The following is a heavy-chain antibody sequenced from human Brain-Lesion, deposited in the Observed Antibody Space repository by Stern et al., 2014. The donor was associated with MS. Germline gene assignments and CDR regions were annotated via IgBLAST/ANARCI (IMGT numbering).Heavy chain of an antibody. V-gene: IGHV1-2*02. J-gene: IGHJ6*02. CDR3: ARDQRGITIFGVVTDYYYLGMDV. D-gene: IGHD3-3*01. CDR2: LNPNTGGT. CDR1: GYIFTGYY. Sequence: QVQLVESGAEVKKPGASVKVSCKTSGYIFTGYYIHWVRQAPGKGLEWIAWLNPNTGGTKYAQKFQGRVTMSRDTSISTAYVELSSLTSDDTAVYYCARDQRGITIFGVVTDYYYLGMDVWGQGTTVTVSS.